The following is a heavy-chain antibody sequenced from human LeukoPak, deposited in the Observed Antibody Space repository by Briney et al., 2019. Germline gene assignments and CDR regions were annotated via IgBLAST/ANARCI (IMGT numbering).Heavy chain of an antibody. D-gene: IGHD1-14*01. J-gene: IGHJ6*02. CDR1: GFTFSDYY. V-gene: IGHV3-11*01. CDR2: ISSSGRTM. CDR3: AKHRRSGYGMEV. Sequence: NPGGSLRLSCAASGFTFSDYYMSWIRQAPGKGLERVSYISSSGRTMYYADSVQGRFTISRDNAKNSLYLQMNSLRAEDTAVYYCAKHRRSGYGMEVWGQGTTVTVSS.